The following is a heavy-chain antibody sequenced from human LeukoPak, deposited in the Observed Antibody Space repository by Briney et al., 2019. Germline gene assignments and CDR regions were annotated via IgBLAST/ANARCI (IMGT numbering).Heavy chain of an antibody. D-gene: IGHD6-19*01. CDR3: ARSSLAVYFDY. CDR2: IFTRGTT. Sequence: SQTLSLTCTVSGGSTSSGSYYWNWIRQPAGKRLEWLGNIFTRGTTNYNASLESRLTISLDTARNQFSLYLSSVTAADTAMYFCARSSLAVYFDYWGRGTLVTASS. V-gene: IGHV4-61*09. J-gene: IGHJ4*02. CDR1: GGSTSSGSYY.